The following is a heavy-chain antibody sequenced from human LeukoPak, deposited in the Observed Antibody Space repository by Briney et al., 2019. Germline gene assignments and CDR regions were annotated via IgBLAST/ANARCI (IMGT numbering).Heavy chain of an antibody. J-gene: IGHJ4*02. CDR1: GFTFSSYG. CDR2: ILFDARNE. Sequence: GGLRLSCAASGFTFSSYGMHWVPQAPGQGLGWVAGILFDARNEHYADSVKGRFTISRDNSKNALYLQMDSLRADDTAVYYCTRDFCSSPGCYDYWGQGTLVTVSS. D-gene: IGHD2-2*01. V-gene: IGHV3-33*01. CDR3: TRDFCSSPGCYDY.